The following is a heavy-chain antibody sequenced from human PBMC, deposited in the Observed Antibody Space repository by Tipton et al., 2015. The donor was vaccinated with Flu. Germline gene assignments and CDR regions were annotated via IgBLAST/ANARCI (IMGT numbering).Heavy chain of an antibody. CDR1: GYSINSGYY. CDR3: ATTTYYYGSGSHDY. D-gene: IGHD3-10*01. CDR2: IYRSGST. J-gene: IGHJ4*02. V-gene: IGHV4-38-2*01. Sequence: TLSLTCSVSGYSINSGYYWGWVRRPPGKGLEWIGTIYRSGSTYYNPSLKSRLTISVDTFKNQFSLKLTSVTAADTAVYYCATTTYYYGSGSHDYWGQGTLVTVSS.